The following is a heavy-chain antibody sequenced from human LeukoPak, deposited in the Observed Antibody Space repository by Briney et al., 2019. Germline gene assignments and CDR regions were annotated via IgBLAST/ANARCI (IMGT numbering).Heavy chain of an antibody. V-gene: IGHV1-2*02. CDR1: GYTFTGYY. D-gene: IGHD3-22*01. J-gene: IGHJ4*02. CDR2: INPNSGGT. Sequence: GASVKVSCKASGYTFTGYYMHWVRQAPGQGLEWMGWINPNSGGTNYAQKFQGRVTMTRDTSISTAYMELSSLRSEDTAVYYCAAYYYDSHLDYWGQGTLVTVSS. CDR3: AAYYYDSHLDY.